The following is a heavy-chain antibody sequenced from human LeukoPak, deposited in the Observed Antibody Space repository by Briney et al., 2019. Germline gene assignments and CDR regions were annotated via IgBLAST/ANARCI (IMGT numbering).Heavy chain of an antibody. D-gene: IGHD6-13*01. Sequence: GGSLRLSCAASGFTFSSYGMHWVRQAPGKGLEWVAVISYDGSNKYYADSVKGRFTISRDNSKNTLYLQMNSLRAGDTAVYYCARSRAAGHYAFDIWGQGTMVTVSS. V-gene: IGHV3-30*03. CDR2: ISYDGSNK. J-gene: IGHJ3*02. CDR3: ARSRAAGHYAFDI. CDR1: GFTFSSYG.